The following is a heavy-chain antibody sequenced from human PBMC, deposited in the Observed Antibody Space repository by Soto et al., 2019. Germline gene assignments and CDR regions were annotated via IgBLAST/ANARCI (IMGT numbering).Heavy chain of an antibody. V-gene: IGHV3-30-3*01. J-gene: IGHJ4*02. Sequence: QVQLVESGGGVVQPGRSLRLSCAASGFTFSTYAMHWVRQAPGKGLEWVAVISYDGSNKYYADSVKGRFTISRDNSKNTLYLQMNSRRAEDTAVYYCARDKSPYSSGWHNRHFDYWGQGTLDTVSS. CDR2: ISYDGSNK. CDR3: ARDKSPYSSGWHNRHFDY. D-gene: IGHD6-19*01. CDR1: GFTFSTYA.